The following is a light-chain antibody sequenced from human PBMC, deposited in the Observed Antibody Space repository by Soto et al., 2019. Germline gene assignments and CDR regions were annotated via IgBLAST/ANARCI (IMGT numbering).Light chain of an antibody. J-gene: IGKJ1*01. V-gene: IGKV1-12*01. Sequence: DIQMTQSPSYVSASVGDRVTITCRASQVIGSWLAWYQQKPGKAPKLLIYAASSLHSAVPSSFSGSGSGTDFTLTISSLQPEDSATYYCQQANSFPWTFGQGTKVEIK. CDR2: AAS. CDR3: QQANSFPWT. CDR1: QVIGSW.